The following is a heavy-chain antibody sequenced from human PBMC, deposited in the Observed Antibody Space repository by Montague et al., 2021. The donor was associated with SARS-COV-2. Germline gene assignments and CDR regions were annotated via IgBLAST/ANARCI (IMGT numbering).Heavy chain of an antibody. CDR2: INHSGST. V-gene: IGHV4-34*01. J-gene: IGHJ5*02. Sequence: SETLSLTCAVYGGSFSGYYWSWIRQPPGKGLEWIGEINHSGSTNYNPSLKSRVTISVDTSKNQFSLKLSSVTAADTAVYYRARGYDYVWGSYRYLHWFDPWGQGTLVTVSS. CDR3: ARGYDYVWGSYRYLHWFDP. CDR1: GGSFSGYY. D-gene: IGHD3-16*02.